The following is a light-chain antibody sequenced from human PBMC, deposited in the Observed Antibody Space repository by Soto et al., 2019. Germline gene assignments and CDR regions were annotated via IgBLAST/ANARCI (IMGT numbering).Light chain of an antibody. CDR3: SSYSSSTTHVV. Sequence: QSALTQPASVSGSPGRSVTISCTGTSSDVGDFNYVSWYQHLPGRAPKLIIYDVTNRPSGISYRFSASKSGRTASLTISGLQAEDEAYYYCSSYSSSTTHVVFGGGTEVTVL. CDR1: SSDVGDFNY. V-gene: IGLV2-14*03. CDR2: DVT. J-gene: IGLJ2*01.